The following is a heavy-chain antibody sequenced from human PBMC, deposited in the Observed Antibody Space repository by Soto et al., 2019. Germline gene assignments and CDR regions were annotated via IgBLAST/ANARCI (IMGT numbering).Heavy chain of an antibody. V-gene: IGHV4-30-2*01. Sequence: SETLSLTCAVSGGSISSGGYSWSWIRQPPGKGLEWIGYIYHSGSTYYNPSLKSRVTISVDGSKNQFSLKLSSVTAADTAVYYCARTLAAAGSRYFDYWGQGTLVTVSS. J-gene: IGHJ4*02. CDR3: ARTLAAAGSRYFDY. CDR1: GGSISSGGYS. CDR2: IYHSGST. D-gene: IGHD6-13*01.